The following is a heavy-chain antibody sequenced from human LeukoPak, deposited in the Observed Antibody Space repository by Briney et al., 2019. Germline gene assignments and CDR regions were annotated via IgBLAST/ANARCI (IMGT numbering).Heavy chain of an antibody. Sequence: SETLSLTCTVSGGSISSYYWSWIRQPPGKGLEWIGYIYYSGSTNYNPSLKSRVTISVDTSKNQFSLKLSSVTAADTAVYYCARDPVGIAAAGMAGFDYWGQGTLVTVSS. J-gene: IGHJ4*02. D-gene: IGHD6-13*01. V-gene: IGHV4-59*01. CDR3: ARDPVGIAAAGMAGFDY. CDR2: IYYSGST. CDR1: GGSISSYY.